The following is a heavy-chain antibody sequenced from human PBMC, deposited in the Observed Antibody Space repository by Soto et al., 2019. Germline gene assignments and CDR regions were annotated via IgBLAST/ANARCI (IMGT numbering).Heavy chain of an antibody. V-gene: IGHV4-31*03. Sequence: PSETLSLTCTVSGGTISSGGYYWSWIRQHPGKGLEWIGYIYYSGSTYYNPSLKSRVTISVDTSKNQFSLKLSSVTAADTAVYYCARDRPITMVRGVILDYYGMDVWGQGTTVTVSS. CDR2: IYYSGST. J-gene: IGHJ6*02. D-gene: IGHD3-10*01. CDR1: GGTISSGGYY. CDR3: ARDRPITMVRGVILDYYGMDV.